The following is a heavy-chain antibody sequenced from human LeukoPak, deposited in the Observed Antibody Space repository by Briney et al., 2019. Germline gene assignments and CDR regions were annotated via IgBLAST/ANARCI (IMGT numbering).Heavy chain of an antibody. J-gene: IGHJ5*02. CDR3: ARGYEGSSSGWFDP. CDR1: GGSFSGYY. D-gene: IGHD6-6*01. Sequence: KPSETLSLTCAVYGGSFSGYYWSWIRQPPGKGLEWIGEINHSGSTNYNPSLKSRVTISVDTSKNQFSLKLSSVTAADTAVYYCARGYEGSSSGWFDPWGQGTLVTVSS. CDR2: INHSGST. V-gene: IGHV4-34*01.